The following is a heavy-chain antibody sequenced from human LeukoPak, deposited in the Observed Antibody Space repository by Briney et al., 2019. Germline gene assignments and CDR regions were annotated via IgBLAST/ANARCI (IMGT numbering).Heavy chain of an antibody. Sequence: SETLSLTCAVYGGSFSGYYWSWIRQPPGKGLEWVGEINHSGSTNYNPSLKSRVTISVDTSKNQFSLKLSSVTAADTAVYYCARGRVSSLDYWGQGTLVTVSS. J-gene: IGHJ4*02. CDR2: INHSGST. CDR1: GGSFSGYY. D-gene: IGHD6-19*01. CDR3: ARGRVSSLDY. V-gene: IGHV4-34*01.